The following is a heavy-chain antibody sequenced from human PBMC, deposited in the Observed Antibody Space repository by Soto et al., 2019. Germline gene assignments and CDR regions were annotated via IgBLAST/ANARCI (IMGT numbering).Heavy chain of an antibody. CDR2: INADNGNT. D-gene: IGHD6-13*01. CDR1: GYTFTSYA. J-gene: IGHJ3*02. V-gene: IGHV1-3*01. Sequence: ASVKVSCKASGYTFTSYAMHWVRQAPGQRLEWMGWINADNGNTKYSQKFQGRVTITRDTSASTVYMELSSLRSEDTAVYYCARGGSGYVGFDIRGQGTMVTVS. CDR3: ARGGSGYVGFDI.